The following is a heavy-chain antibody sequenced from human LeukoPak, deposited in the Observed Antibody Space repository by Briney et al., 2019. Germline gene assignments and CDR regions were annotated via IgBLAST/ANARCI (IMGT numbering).Heavy chain of an antibody. CDR3: ATGYENSGYLKFL. V-gene: IGHV1-69*01. D-gene: IGHD3-22*01. J-gene: IGHJ4*02. CDR2: IIPIFGTA. CDR1: GGAXSSYA. Sequence: GSSVKVSCKASGGAXSSYAISWVRQAPGRGLEWMGGIIPIFGTANYAQKFPGRVMITADESTSEAYMELSSLRSEDSAGYYCATGYENSGYLKFLWGQGTLVTVSS.